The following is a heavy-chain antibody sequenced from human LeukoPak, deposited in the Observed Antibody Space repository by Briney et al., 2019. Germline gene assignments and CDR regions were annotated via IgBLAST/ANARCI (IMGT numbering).Heavy chain of an antibody. D-gene: IGHD3-9*01. CDR2: ISGSGGST. V-gene: IGHV3-23*01. Sequence: PGGSLRLSCAASGFTFSSYAMSWVRQAPGKGLEWVSAISGSGGSTYYADSVKGRFTISRDNSKNTLYLQMNSLRAEGTAVYYCAKDSLVLRYFDWLLYWGQGTLVTVSS. J-gene: IGHJ4*02. CDR1: GFTFSSYA. CDR3: AKDSLVLRYFDWLLY.